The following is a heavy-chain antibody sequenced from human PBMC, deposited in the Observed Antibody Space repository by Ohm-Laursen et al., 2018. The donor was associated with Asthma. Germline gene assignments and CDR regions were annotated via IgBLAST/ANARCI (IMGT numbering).Heavy chain of an antibody. D-gene: IGHD3-10*01. V-gene: IGHV3-53*01. CDR1: GFSVSRHF. CDR3: ARGQGSGDISGSDPFDL. J-gene: IGHJ3*01. Sequence: SLRLSCAASGFSVSRHFMNWIRQGPEKGLEWVSDIYPGGATFYADSVKGRFTISRDDSKNTLNLQMSSLGGDDTAVYYCARGQGSGDISGSDPFDLWGQGTTVIVSS. CDR2: IYPGGAT.